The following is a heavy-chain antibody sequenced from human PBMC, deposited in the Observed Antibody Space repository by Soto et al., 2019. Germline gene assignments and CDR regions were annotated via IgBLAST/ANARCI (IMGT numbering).Heavy chain of an antibody. V-gene: IGHV1-18*01. Sequence: QVQLVQSGAEVKKPGASVKVSCKASGYTFTSYGISWVRQAPGQGLEWMGWISVSNGNTNFAQRLQGRVTMTTDTSTSTAYMERRSLRSDDTAVYYCAREQQLGLFDYWGQGTLVTVSS. J-gene: IGHJ4*02. D-gene: IGHD6-13*01. CDR3: AREQQLGLFDY. CDR1: GYTFTSYG. CDR2: ISVSNGNT.